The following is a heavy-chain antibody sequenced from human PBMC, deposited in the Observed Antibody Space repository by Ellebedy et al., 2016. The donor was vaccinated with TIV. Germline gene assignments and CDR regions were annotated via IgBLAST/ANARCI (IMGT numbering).Heavy chain of an antibody. V-gene: IGHV4-39*07. CDR3: ASSPSGYEIPY. D-gene: IGHD5-12*01. CDR2: IYHSGST. J-gene: IGHJ4*02. Sequence: SETLSLTXNVSGGTISSTNYYWGWIRQSPEKGLEWIGSIYHSGSTYYNPSLKSRLTISLDTTKSQFSLRLDSVTAADTAVYYCASSPSGYEIPYWGQGTLVTVSS. CDR1: GGTISSTNYY.